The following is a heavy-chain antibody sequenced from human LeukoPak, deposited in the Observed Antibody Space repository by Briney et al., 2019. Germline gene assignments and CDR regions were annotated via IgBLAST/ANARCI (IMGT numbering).Heavy chain of an antibody. D-gene: IGHD3-10*01. CDR1: GGSISSGTYY. J-gene: IGHJ6*03. Sequence: SETLSLTCTVSGGSISSGTYYWGWIRQPPGKGLEWIGSIYHSGSTYYNPSLKSRVTISVDTSKNQFSLKLSSVTAADTAVYYCARSSGAAYGSGSYYNRSYYYYYYMDVWGKGTTVTISS. CDR2: IYHSGST. V-gene: IGHV4-39*07. CDR3: ARSSGAAYGSGSYYNRSYYYYYYMDV.